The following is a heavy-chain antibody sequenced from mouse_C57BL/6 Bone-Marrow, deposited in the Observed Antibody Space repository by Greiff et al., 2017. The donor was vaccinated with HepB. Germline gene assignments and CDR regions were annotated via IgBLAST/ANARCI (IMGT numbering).Heavy chain of an antibody. CDR3: AREAVATDFDY. CDR1: GYTFTSYG. Sequence: VKLMESGAELARPGASVKLSCKASGYTFTSYGISWVKQRTGQGLEWIGEIYPRSGNTYYNEKFKGKATLTADKSSSTAYMELRSLTSEDSAVYFCAREAVATDFDYWGQGTTLTVTS. CDR2: IYPRSGNT. D-gene: IGHD1-1*01. V-gene: IGHV1-81*01. J-gene: IGHJ2*01.